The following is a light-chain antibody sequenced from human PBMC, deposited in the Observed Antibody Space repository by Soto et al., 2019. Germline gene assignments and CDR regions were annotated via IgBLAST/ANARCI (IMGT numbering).Light chain of an antibody. Sequence: DIVMTQSPLSLPVTPGEPASISCRSSQSLLQTNGNTYLDWYLQKPGQSPQLLIYLGSNRASGVPYRFSGSGSGTDFTLKISRVEAEDVGVYYCMQALQTAFTFGQGTRLDIK. V-gene: IGKV2-28*01. CDR1: QSLLQTNGNTY. CDR2: LGS. J-gene: IGKJ5*01. CDR3: MQALQTAFT.